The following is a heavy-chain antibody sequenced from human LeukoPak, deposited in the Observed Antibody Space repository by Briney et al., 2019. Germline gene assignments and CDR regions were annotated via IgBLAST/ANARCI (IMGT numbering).Heavy chain of an antibody. D-gene: IGHD3-9*01. Sequence: PSQTLSLTCTVSGGSISSRNYCWSWIRQPPGKGLEWIGYIYYSGTTYYNPSLKSRVTMSVDTSEKQFSFRLTSVTAADTAVYYCARHGGEDYDILTGYYKVVWFDPWGQGTLVTVSS. V-gene: IGHV4-30-4*08. CDR1: GGSISSRNYC. J-gene: IGHJ5*02. CDR3: ARHGGEDYDILTGYYKVVWFDP. CDR2: IYYSGTT.